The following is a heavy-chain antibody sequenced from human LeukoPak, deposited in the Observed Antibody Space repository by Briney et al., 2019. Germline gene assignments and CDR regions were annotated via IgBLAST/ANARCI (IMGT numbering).Heavy chain of an antibody. Sequence: GGSLTLSRAPSGPTFSSYAMSWVRQAARKGIEWVSYISSVGRTIHYADTAEGRFTISRHSAKNSLYLQMNRLRAEHTAMYCCGRVYYSNYADGWGQGTLVTVS. CDR1: GPTFSSYA. CDR2: ISSVGRTI. V-gene: IGHV3-48*03. D-gene: IGHD4-11*01. J-gene: IGHJ4*02. CDR3: GRVYYSNYADG.